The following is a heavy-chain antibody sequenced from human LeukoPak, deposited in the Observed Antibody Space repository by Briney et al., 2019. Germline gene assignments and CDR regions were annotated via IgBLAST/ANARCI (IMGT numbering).Heavy chain of an antibody. CDR3: ARDRKLANFFDY. D-gene: IGHD1-14*01. Sequence: ASVKVSCKASGYTFTNCYMHWVRQAPGQGLEWMGIINPSGGSTRYAQKFQGRVTMTSDTSTSTVYMELSSVRSEDTAVYYCARDRKLANFFDYWGQGTLVTVSS. V-gene: IGHV1-46*01. CDR2: INPSGGST. J-gene: IGHJ4*02. CDR1: GYTFTNCY.